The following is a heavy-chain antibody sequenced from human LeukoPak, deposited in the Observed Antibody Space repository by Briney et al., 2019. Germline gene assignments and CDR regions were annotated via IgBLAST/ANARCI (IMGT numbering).Heavy chain of an antibody. D-gene: IGHD6-19*01. CDR1: GFTFSSYA. V-gene: IGHV3-23*01. J-gene: IGHJ4*02. CDR3: AKAGSSGWRLASPPDY. CDR2: IRGSGGST. Sequence: GGSLRLSCAAAGFTFSSYAMSWVRQAPGKGLEWVSAIRGSGGSTYYPDSVKGRFTISRDNSKNTLYLQMNSLRAEDTAVYYCAKAGSSGWRLASPPDYWGQGTLVTVSS.